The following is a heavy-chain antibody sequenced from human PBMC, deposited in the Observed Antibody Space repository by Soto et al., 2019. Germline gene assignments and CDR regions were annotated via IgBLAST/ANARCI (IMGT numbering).Heavy chain of an antibody. Sequence: EVQLLESGGGLVQPGFTFSSYAMSWVRQAPGKGLEWVSAISGSGGSTYYADSVKGRFTISRDNSKNTLYLQMNSLRAEDTAVYYCATSPVRGYSYGFGYFDLWGRGTLVTVSS. D-gene: IGHD5-18*01. V-gene: IGHV3-23*01. CDR2: ISGSGGST. CDR1: FTFSSYA. CDR3: ATSPVRGYSYGFGYFDL. J-gene: IGHJ2*01.